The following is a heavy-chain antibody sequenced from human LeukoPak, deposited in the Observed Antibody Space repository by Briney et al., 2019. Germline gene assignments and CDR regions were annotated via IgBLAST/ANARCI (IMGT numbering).Heavy chain of an antibody. V-gene: IGHV1-2*02. CDR3: ARDEGYQLFPLHY. J-gene: IGHJ4*02. D-gene: IGHD6-13*01. CDR2: INPNSGGT. Sequence: GASVKVSCKASGYTFTGCYMHWVRQAPGQGLEWMGWINPNSGGTNYAQKFQGRVTMTRDTSISTAYMELSRLRSDDTAVYYCARDEGYQLFPLHYWGQGTLVTVSS. CDR1: GYTFTGCY.